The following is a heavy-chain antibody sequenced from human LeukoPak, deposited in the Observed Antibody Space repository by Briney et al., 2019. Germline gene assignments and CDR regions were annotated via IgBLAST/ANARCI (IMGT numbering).Heavy chain of an antibody. CDR1: GGTFDNTA. D-gene: IGHD2-21*01. V-gene: IGHV1-69*04. Sequence: SVKVSCKASGGTFDNTAVNWLRQAPGQGLEWMGRIFFTLGSGTYAQKLQGRIKISADRDTNTAYMELTNLTPEDTATYYCAQVDHDRAPYSQRGPQNWFDPWGQGTRVTVSS. CDR2: IFFTLGSG. J-gene: IGHJ5*02. CDR3: AQVDHDRAPYSQRGPQNWFDP.